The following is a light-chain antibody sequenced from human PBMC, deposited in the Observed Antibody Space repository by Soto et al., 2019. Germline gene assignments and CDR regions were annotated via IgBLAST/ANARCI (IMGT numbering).Light chain of an antibody. V-gene: IGKV1-5*01. CDR2: DAS. J-gene: IGKJ1*01. Sequence: DIQMTQSPSTLSASVGDRVTITCRARQSISSWLSWYQQKPGNAPKLLIYDASGLDSGVPSRFSGSGSGTEFTLAISSLQPDDFATYYCQQYNGSSKTFGQGTKVEIK. CDR3: QQYNGSSKT. CDR1: QSISSW.